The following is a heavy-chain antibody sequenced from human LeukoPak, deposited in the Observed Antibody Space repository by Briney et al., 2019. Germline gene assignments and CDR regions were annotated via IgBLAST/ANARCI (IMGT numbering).Heavy chain of an antibody. CDR1: GFTFSSYA. D-gene: IGHD2-15*01. V-gene: IGHV3-23*01. CDR3: AKAPVTSCRGAFCYPFDS. Sequence: GGSLRLSCAASGFTFSSYAMSWVRQAPGQGLEWVSAISGSGGSTYYADSVKGRFTISRDNSKNTLYLQMNSLRAEDAAVYYCAKAPVTSCRGAFCYPFDSWGQGTLVTASS. J-gene: IGHJ4*02. CDR2: ISGSGGST.